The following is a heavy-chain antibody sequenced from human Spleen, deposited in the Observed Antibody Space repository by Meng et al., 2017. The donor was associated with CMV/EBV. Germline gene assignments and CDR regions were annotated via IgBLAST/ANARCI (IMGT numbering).Heavy chain of an antibody. CDR3: ARDQGEYCSSTSCQRGFDY. V-gene: IGHV3-30*02. CDR2: IRYDGSEE. CDR1: GFTFTNYG. D-gene: IGHD2-2*01. Sequence: GGSLRLSCVASGFTFTNYGMHWVRQAPGKGLEWVAFIRYDGSEELYADSVKGRFTISRDNSKNTLYLQMNSLRAEDTAVYYCARDQGEYCSSTSCQRGFDYWGQGTLVTVSS. J-gene: IGHJ4*02.